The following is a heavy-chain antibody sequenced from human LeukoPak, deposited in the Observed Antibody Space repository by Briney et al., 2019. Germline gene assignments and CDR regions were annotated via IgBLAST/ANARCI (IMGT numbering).Heavy chain of an antibody. CDR1: GFTFSSYA. Sequence: GGSLRLSCAASGFTFSSYAMSWVRQAPGNGLEWVSAISGSVGGTYYADSVKGRFTISRDNSKNTLYLQMNSLRAEDTAVYYCARRRDTYYYGSGSYYPIYYFGYWGQGTLVTVSS. CDR3: ARRRDTYYYGSGSYYPIYYFGY. J-gene: IGHJ4*02. D-gene: IGHD3-10*01. CDR2: ISGSVGGT. V-gene: IGHV3-23*01.